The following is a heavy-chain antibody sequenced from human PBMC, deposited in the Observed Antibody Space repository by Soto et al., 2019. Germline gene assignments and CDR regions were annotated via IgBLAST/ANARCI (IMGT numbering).Heavy chain of an antibody. Sequence: QVQLVESGGGVVQPGRSLRLSCAASGFSFSNYGMHWVRQAPGKGLEWVAVIWSDGSNKYYAASVKGRFTISKDNSKNTRDLQMNSLRAEDTAIYYCASDYGSSPFDYWGQGTLVTVSS. J-gene: IGHJ4*02. CDR2: IWSDGSNK. CDR3: ASDYGSSPFDY. CDR1: GFSFSNYG. D-gene: IGHD6-13*01. V-gene: IGHV3-33*01.